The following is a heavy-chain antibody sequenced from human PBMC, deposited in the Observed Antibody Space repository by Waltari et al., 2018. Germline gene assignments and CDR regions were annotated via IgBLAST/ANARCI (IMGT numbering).Heavy chain of an antibody. CDR2: FDPEDGET. V-gene: IGHV1-24*01. Sequence: QVQLVQSGAEVKKPGASVKVSCKVSGYTLTELSMHWVRQAPGKGLEWMGGFDPEDGETIYAQKFQGRVTITTDESTSTAYMELSSLRSEDTAVYYCVLTGSGPLVWGQGTLVTVSS. J-gene: IGHJ4*02. D-gene: IGHD2-15*01. CDR3: VLTGSGPLV. CDR1: GYTLTELS.